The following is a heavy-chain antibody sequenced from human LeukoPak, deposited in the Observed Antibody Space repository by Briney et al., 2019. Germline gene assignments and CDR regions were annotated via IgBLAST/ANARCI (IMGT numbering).Heavy chain of an antibody. CDR1: GGSISSGGYS. V-gene: IGHV4-30-4*07. CDR2: IYYSGST. J-gene: IGHJ4*02. Sequence: SGTLSLTCAVSGGSISSGGYSWSWIRQPPGKGLEWIGYIYYSGSTYYNSSLKSRVTISVDTSKNQFSLKLSSVTAADTAVYYCAREREYWGQGTLVTVSS. CDR3: AREREY. D-gene: IGHD1-26*01.